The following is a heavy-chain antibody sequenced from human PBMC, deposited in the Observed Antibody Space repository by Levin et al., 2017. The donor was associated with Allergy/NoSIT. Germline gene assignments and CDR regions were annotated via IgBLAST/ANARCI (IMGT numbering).Heavy chain of an antibody. CDR2: IIPIFGTA. Sequence: ASVKVSCKASGGTFSSYAISWVRQAPGQGLEWMGGIIPIFGTANYAQKFQGRVTITADESTSTAYMELSSLRSEDTAVYYCARDRRRAVAGVYYYGMDVWGQGTTVTVSS. J-gene: IGHJ6*02. V-gene: IGHV1-69*13. CDR3: ARDRRRAVAGVYYYGMDV. D-gene: IGHD6-19*01. CDR1: GGTFSSYA.